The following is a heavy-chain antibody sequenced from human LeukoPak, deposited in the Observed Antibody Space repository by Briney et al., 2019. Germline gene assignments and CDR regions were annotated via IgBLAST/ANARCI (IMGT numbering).Heavy chain of an antibody. D-gene: IGHD2-21*02. CDR1: GYTFTSYG. Sequence: GASVKVSCKASGYTFTSYGISWVRQAPGQGLEWMGWISAYNGNTNYAQKLQGRVTMTTDTSTSTAYMELRSLRSDDTAVYYCARNRLLRREGSWFDPWGQGTLVTVSS. CDR2: ISAYNGNT. V-gene: IGHV1-18*01. J-gene: IGHJ5*02. CDR3: ARNRLLRREGSWFDP.